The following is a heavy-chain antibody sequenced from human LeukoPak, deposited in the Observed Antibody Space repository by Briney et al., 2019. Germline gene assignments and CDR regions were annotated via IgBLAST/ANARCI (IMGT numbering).Heavy chain of an antibody. Sequence: AGGSLRLSCAASGFTFSSYAMSWVRQAPGKGLEWVAVIWYDGSNKYYADSVKSRFTISRDNSKNTLYLQMNSLRAEDTAVYYCARDPSRGAYGDYDLAFDYWGQGTLVTVSS. CDR2: IWYDGSNK. CDR1: GFTFSSYA. D-gene: IGHD4-17*01. J-gene: IGHJ4*02. CDR3: ARDPSRGAYGDYDLAFDY. V-gene: IGHV3-33*08.